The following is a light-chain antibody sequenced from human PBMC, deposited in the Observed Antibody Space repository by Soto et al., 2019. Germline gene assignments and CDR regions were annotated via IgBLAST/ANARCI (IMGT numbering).Light chain of an antibody. CDR1: SSDIGSYNL. CDR2: EGS. V-gene: IGLV2-23*01. Sequence: QSALTQPASVSGSPGQSITISCTGSSSDIGSYNLVSWYQQRPGKAPKLLIFEGSKRPSGISDRFSGSKSGNTASLTISGLQAEDESDYYCCSYTGGRTHYVFGPGTRSPS. J-gene: IGLJ1*01. CDR3: CSYTGGRTHYV.